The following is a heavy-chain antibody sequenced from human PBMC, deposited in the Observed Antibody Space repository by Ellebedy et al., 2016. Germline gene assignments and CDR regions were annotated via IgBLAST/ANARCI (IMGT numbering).Heavy chain of an antibody. V-gene: IGHV3-15*01. D-gene: IGHD5-18*01. Sequence: GESPKISCAASGFTFSNAWMNWVRQAPGKGLEWVGRIKSKTDGGAADYDAPVKGRFTISSDDSKNTLYLQMNSLKTEDKAVYFCTTVYRYNYDSVWGQGTLVTVSS. CDR2: IKSKTDGGAA. J-gene: IGHJ4*02. CDR1: GFTFSNAW. CDR3: TTVYRYNYDSV.